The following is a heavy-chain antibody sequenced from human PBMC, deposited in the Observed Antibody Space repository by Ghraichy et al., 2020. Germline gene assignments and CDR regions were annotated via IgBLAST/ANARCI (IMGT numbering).Heavy chain of an antibody. CDR3: ASRSGYYSTPHFDS. CDR2: ISSSSRTV. D-gene: IGHD3-22*01. V-gene: IGHV3-48*01. Sequence: GGSLRLSCAGSGFNFGIYSMPWVRQAPGKGLEWISYISSSSRTVYYADSVEGRFTVSRDNAKNSLFLQMNSLRGEDTAVYYCASRSGYYSTPHFDSWGQGTLVIVSS. CDR1: GFNFGIYS. J-gene: IGHJ4*02.